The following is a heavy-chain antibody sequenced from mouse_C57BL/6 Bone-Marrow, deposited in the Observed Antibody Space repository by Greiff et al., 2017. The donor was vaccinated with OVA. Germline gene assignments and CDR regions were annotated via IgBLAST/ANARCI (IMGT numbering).Heavy chain of an antibody. V-gene: IGHV5-4*01. J-gene: IGHJ2*01. Sequence: EVQVVESGGGLVKPGGSLKLSCAASGFTFSSYAMSWVRQTPEQRLEWVATISDGGSYTYYPDNVKGRFTISRDNAKNNLYLQMSHLKSEDTAMYYCARDYYVRDYWGQGTTLTVSS. CDR3: ARDYYVRDY. CDR2: ISDGGSYT. D-gene: IGHD1-1*01. CDR1: GFTFSSYA.